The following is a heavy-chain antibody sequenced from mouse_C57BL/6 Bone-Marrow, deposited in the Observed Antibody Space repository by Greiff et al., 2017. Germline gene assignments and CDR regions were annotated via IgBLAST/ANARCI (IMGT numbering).Heavy chain of an antibody. CDR2: IYPRSGNT. Sequence: VQLQQSGAELARPGASVKLSCKASGYTFTSYGISWVKQRTGQGLEWIGEIYPRSGNTYYNEKFKGKGTLTADKSSSTAYMEFRSLTSEDSAVYFCAREPHYYGSSYWFAYWGQGTLVTVSA. CDR3: AREPHYYGSSYWFAY. J-gene: IGHJ3*01. V-gene: IGHV1-81*01. CDR1: GYTFTSYG. D-gene: IGHD1-1*01.